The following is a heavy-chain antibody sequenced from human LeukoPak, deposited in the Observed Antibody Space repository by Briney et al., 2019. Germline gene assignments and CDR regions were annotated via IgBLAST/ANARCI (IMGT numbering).Heavy chain of an antibody. CDR2: IIPILGIA. V-gene: IGHV1-69*04. CDR1: GGTFSGYA. D-gene: IGHD3-10*01. Sequence: SVKVSCKASGGTFSGYAISWVRQAPGQGLEWMGRIIPILGIANYAQKFQGRVTITADKSTSTAYMELSSLRSEDTAVYYCVYYGSGSYFYHRDYWGQGTLVTVPS. J-gene: IGHJ4*02. CDR3: VYYGSGSYFYHRDY.